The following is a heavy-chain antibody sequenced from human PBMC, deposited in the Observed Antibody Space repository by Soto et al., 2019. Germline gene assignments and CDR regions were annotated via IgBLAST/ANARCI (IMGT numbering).Heavy chain of an antibody. D-gene: IGHD6-6*01. V-gene: IGHV3-23*01. CDR3: ATRSSSSTFDY. CDR2: ISGSDDST. CDR1: GFTFSSYA. J-gene: IGHJ4*02. Sequence: EVQLLESGGGLVQPGESLRLSCAASGFTFSSYAMSWVRQAPGKGLEWVSVISGSDDSTYYADSVKGRFTISRDNSKNPLYLKMSTLRAEDTAVSYCATRSSSSTFDYWGQGTLVTVSS.